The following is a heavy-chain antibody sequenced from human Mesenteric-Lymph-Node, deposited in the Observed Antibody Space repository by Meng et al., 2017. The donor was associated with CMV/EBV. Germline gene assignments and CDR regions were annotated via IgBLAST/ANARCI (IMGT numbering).Heavy chain of an antibody. CDR2: INSDGSST. D-gene: IGHD5-18*01. Sequence: GESLKISCAASGFTFSHYWMHWVRQAPGKGLVWVSRINSDGSSTIYADSVKGRFTISRDNAKNTLYLQMNSLRAEDTAVYYCATYSYGFYYYYGMDVWGQGTTVTVSS. CDR1: GFTFSHYW. J-gene: IGHJ6*02. CDR3: ATYSYGFYYYYGMDV. V-gene: IGHV3-74*01.